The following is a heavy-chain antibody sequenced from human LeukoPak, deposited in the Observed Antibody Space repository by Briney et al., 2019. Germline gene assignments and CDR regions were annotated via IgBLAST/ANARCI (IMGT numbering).Heavy chain of an antibody. V-gene: IGHV3-49*04. D-gene: IGHD5-18*01. Sequence: PGGPLRLSCTASGFTFGDYAMSWVRQAPGKGLEWVGFIRSKAYGGTTEYAASVKGRFTISRDDSKSIAYLQMNSLKTEDTAVYYCTRGRRGYSYGYNDYWGQGTLVTVSS. J-gene: IGHJ4*02. CDR3: TRGRRGYSYGYNDY. CDR2: IRSKAYGGTT. CDR1: GFTFGDYA.